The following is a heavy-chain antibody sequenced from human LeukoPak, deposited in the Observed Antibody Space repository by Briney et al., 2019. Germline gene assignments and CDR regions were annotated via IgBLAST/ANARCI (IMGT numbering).Heavy chain of an antibody. CDR2: IYYGGNT. D-gene: IGHD5-12*01. Sequence: PSETLSLTCTISGASFSNYYWSWIRQLPGKGLEWIGYIYYGGNTNYNPSLKSRVTISLDTSKNQFSPKLNSVTAADTAVYYCVRAVGPVGGYDSPWGQGTLVTVSS. V-gene: IGHV4-59*01. J-gene: IGHJ5*02. CDR3: VRAVGPVGGYDSP. CDR1: GASFSNYY.